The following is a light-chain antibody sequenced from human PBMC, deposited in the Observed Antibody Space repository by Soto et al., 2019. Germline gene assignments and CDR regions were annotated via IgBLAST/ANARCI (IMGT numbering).Light chain of an antibody. CDR1: HYVYSN. V-gene: IGKV3-15*01. CDR2: RAS. Sequence: EIVMTQSPATLSVSPGERATLSCTASHYVYSNVAWFQQRPGQAPRLLIYRASTRATGTPARFSGSGSGTEFTLNITSLQSEDFALYYCQQYHNLWTLGQGTKVDIK. J-gene: IGKJ1*01. CDR3: QQYHNLWT.